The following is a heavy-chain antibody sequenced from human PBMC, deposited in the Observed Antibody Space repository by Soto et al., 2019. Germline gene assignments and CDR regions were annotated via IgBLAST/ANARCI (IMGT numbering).Heavy chain of an antibody. V-gene: IGHV2-5*01. CDR2: ST. J-gene: IGHJ4*02. CDR3: TLRQDTSRGPIY. D-gene: IGHD6-13*01. Sequence: QITLKESGPTLVKPTQTLTLTCTVSGFSLTTREMTLGWIRQPPGKAPEWLALSTQYSPSLQSRLTFTEDTSKNQVVLTMTNMDPVDTATYYCTLRQDTSRGPIYWGQGIMVTVSS. CDR1: GFSLTTREMT.